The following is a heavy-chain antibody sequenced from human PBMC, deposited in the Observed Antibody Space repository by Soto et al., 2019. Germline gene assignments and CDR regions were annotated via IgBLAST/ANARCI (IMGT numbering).Heavy chain of an antibody. V-gene: IGHV4-59*02. CDR2: INYSGST. D-gene: IGHD6-19*01. Sequence: SETLSLTCTVSGGSVTTYYWSWIRQPPGKGLEWIANINYSGSTDYNPSLKSRVTISVDTSKNQFSLKVSSVTAADTAVYYCARDYISGWTRWFDPWGQGTPVTV. J-gene: IGHJ5*02. CDR1: GGSVTTYY. CDR3: ARDYISGWTRWFDP.